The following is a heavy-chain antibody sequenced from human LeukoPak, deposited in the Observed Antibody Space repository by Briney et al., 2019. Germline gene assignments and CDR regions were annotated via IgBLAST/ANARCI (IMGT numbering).Heavy chain of an antibody. CDR1: GYTFTSYG. CDR2: ISAYNGNT. J-gene: IGHJ4*02. V-gene: IGHV1-18*01. CDR3: ARSPDYLLDY. Sequence: ASVKVSCKASGYTFTSYGISWVRQAPGQGLEWMGWISAYNGNTNYAQKFQGRVTITADKSTSTAYMELRSLRSDDTAVYYCARSPDYLLDYWGQGTLVTVSS. D-gene: IGHD2/OR15-2a*01.